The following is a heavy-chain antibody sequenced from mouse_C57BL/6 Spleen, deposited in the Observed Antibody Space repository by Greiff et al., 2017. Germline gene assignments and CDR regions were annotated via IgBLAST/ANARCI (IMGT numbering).Heavy chain of an antibody. V-gene: IGHV1-78*01. J-gene: IGHJ3*01. CDR1: GYTFTDHT. CDR3: AREGGQLRLRPWFAY. CDR2: IYPRDGST. D-gene: IGHD3-2*02. Sequence: VQLQQSDAELVKPGASVKISCKASGYTFTDHTIHWMKQRPEQGLEWIGYIYPRDGSTKYNEKFKGKATLTADKSSSTAYMQLNSLTSEDSAVYFCAREGGQLRLRPWFAYWGQGTLVTVSA.